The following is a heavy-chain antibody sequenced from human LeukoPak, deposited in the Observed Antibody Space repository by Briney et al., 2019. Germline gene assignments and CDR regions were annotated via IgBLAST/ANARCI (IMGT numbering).Heavy chain of an antibody. J-gene: IGHJ4*02. CDR1: GGSISSSSYY. CDR2: IYYSGST. Sequence: SETLSLTCTVSGGSISSSSYYWGWIRQPPGKGLEWIGSIYYSGSTNYNPSLKSRVTISVDTSRNQFSLKLSSVTAADTAVYYCARYGSGSSDLDYWGQGTLVTVSS. CDR3: ARYGSGSSDLDY. D-gene: IGHD3-10*01. V-gene: IGHV4-39*07.